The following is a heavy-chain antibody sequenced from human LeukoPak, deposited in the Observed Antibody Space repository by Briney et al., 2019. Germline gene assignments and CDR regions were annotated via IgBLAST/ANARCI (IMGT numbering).Heavy chain of an antibody. D-gene: IGHD5-12*01. J-gene: IGHJ4*02. CDR1: GFTFSSYA. CDR3: ARGKRVATNYGLDY. V-gene: IGHV3-30-3*01. Sequence: GGSLRLSCAASGFTFSSYAMYWVRQAPGKGLEWVALMSYDGSNKYYADSVKGRFTISRDNAKNSLYLQMNSLRAEDTAVYYCARGKRVATNYGLDYWGQGTLVTVSS. CDR2: MSYDGSNK.